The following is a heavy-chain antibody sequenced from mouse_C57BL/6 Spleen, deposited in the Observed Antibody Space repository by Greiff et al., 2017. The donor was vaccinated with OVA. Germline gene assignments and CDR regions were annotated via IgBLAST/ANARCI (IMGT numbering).Heavy chain of an antibody. V-gene: IGHV3-6*01. D-gene: IGHD1-1*01. CDR3: ARRGYGSSLDY. CDR2: ISYDGSN. CDR1: GYSITSGYY. Sequence: VQLQQSGPGLVKPSQSLSLTCSVTGYSITSGYYWNWIRQFPGNKLEWMGYISYDGSNNYNPSLKNRISITRDTSKNQFFLKLNSVTTEDTATYYCARRGYGSSLDYWGQGTTLTVSS. J-gene: IGHJ2*01.